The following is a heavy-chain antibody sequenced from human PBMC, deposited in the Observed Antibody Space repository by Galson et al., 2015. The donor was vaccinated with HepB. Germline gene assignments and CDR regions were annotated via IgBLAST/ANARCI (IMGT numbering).Heavy chain of an antibody. CDR1: GYTFTSYY. J-gene: IGHJ6*03. Sequence: SVKVSCKASGYTFTSYYMHWVRQAPGQGLEWMGIINPSGGSTSYAQKFQGRVTMTRDTSTSTVYMELSSLRSEDTAVYYCARDPTVAAAGTCYYMDVWGKGTTVTVSS. CDR2: INPSGGST. D-gene: IGHD6-13*01. CDR3: ARDPTVAAAGTCYYMDV. V-gene: IGHV1-46*03.